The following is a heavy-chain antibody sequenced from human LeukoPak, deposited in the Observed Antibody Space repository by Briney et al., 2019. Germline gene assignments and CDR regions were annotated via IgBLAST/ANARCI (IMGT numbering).Heavy chain of an antibody. D-gene: IGHD3-22*01. CDR2: IYPGDSGT. CDR1: GYSFTSYW. J-gene: IGHJ4*02. CDR3: ARLMYYYDSSGPYLDY. Sequence: GESLKISCKGSGYSFTSYWIGWVRQMPGKGLEWMGIIYPGDSGTRYSPSFQGQVTISADKSISTAYLQWSSLKASDTAMYYCARLMYYYDSSGPYLDYWGQGTLVTVSS. V-gene: IGHV5-51*01.